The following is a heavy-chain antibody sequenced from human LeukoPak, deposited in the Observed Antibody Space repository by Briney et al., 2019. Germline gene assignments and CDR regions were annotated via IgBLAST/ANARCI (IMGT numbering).Heavy chain of an antibody. D-gene: IGHD1-26*01. J-gene: IGHJ3*02. CDR2: IYSGGST. V-gene: IGHV3-53*01. CDR3: ARTSGSYSTHDAFDI. Sequence: QPGRSLRLSCAASGFTVSSNYMSWVRQAPGKGLEWVSVIYSGGSTYYADSVKGRFTISRDNSKNTLYLQMNSLRAEDTAVYYCARTSGSYSTHDAFDIWGQGTMVTVSS. CDR1: GFTVSSNY.